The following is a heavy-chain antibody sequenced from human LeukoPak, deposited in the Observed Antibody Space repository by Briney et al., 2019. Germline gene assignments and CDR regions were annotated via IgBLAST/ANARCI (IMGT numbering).Heavy chain of an antibody. D-gene: IGHD3-22*01. J-gene: IGHJ4*02. Sequence: ASVKVSCKASGYTFTSYGISWVRQAPGQGLEWMGWITAYNGNTNYAQKLQGGVTMTTDTSTSTAYMELRSLRSDDTAVYYCAREQYYYDNSGYYDFWGQGTQVTVSS. CDR3: AREQYYYDNSGYYDF. CDR1: GYTFTSYG. CDR2: ITAYNGNT. V-gene: IGHV1-18*01.